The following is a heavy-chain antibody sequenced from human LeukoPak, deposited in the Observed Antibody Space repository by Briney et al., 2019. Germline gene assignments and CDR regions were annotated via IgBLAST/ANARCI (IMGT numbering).Heavy chain of an antibody. J-gene: IGHJ4*02. V-gene: IGHV3-64D*09. D-gene: IGHD3-22*01. CDR3: VRHNYYDTSGPPSL. Sequence: PGGSLRLSCSASGFTFSSYALHWVRQAPGKGLEYVSTISSNGGSTYYADSVKGRFTISRDTSENTLYLQMSSLSPEDTAVYYCVRHNYYDTSGPPSLWGQGTLVTVSS. CDR2: ISSNGGST. CDR1: GFTFSSYA.